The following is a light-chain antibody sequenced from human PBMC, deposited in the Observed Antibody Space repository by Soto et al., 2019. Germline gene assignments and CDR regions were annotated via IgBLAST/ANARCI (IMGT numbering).Light chain of an antibody. V-gene: IGKV1-27*01. Sequence: DIQMTQSPSSLSASVGDRVTITCRASQGISNYLAWYQQKPGKVPKLLIYAASTLQSGVPSRFSGSGSGTDFTLTISSLQPEDVATYYCQKSQGTFGGGTKVEIK. J-gene: IGKJ4*01. CDR3: QKSQGT. CDR2: AAS. CDR1: QGISNY.